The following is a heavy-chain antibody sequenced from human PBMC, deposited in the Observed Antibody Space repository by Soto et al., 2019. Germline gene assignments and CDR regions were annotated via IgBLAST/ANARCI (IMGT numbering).Heavy chain of an antibody. D-gene: IGHD3-22*01. CDR1: GGSISSGGYY. J-gene: IGHJ6*02. CDR2: IYYSGST. CDR3: ARERNRYDSSGYYYDYYYGMDV. Sequence: LSLTCTVSGGSISSGGYYWSWIRQHPGKGLEWIGYIYYSGSTYYNPSLKSRVTISIDTSKNQFSLKLSSVTAADTAVYYCARERNRYDSSGYYYDYYYGMDVWGQGTTVTVSS. V-gene: IGHV4-31*03.